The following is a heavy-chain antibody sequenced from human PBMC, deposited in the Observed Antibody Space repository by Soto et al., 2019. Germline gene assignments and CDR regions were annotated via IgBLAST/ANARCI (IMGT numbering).Heavy chain of an antibody. V-gene: IGHV4-34*01. CDR1: SWSFSGYY. CDR3: ARAPKVSGSSQTRPDF. J-gene: IGHJ4*02. D-gene: IGHD6-6*01. CDR2: ISQSGNT. Sequence: XETLCLTCAIYSWSFSGYYWSWIRKPPGKGLEWIGEISQSGNTNYSPSLKSRVSISIDTSKKQFSLNLASVSAADTAVYYCARAPKVSGSSQTRPDFWGQGTLVTVSS.